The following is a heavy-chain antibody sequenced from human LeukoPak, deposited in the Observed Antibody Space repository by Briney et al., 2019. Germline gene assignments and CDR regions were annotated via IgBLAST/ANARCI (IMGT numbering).Heavy chain of an antibody. D-gene: IGHD2-15*01. CDR2: ISWNSGSI. Sequence: GGSLRLSCAASGFTFDDYAMHWVRQAPGKGLEWVSGISWNSGSIGYADSVKGRFTISRDSAKNSLYLQMNSLRAEDTALYYCAKDISAATPWYYFDYWGQGTLVTVSS. V-gene: IGHV3-9*01. CDR3: AKDISAATPWYYFDY. J-gene: IGHJ4*02. CDR1: GFTFDDYA.